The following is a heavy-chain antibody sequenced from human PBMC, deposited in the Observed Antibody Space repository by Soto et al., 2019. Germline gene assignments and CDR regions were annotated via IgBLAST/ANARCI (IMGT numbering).Heavy chain of an antibody. CDR1: GGSISSSSYY. Sequence: QLQLQESGPGLVKPSETLSLTCTVSGGSISSSSYYWGWIRQPPGKGLEWIGSIYYSGSTYYNPSLKSRVTISVDTSKNQFSLKLSSVTAADTAVNYCARHGNELWGITIFGVVSYYFDYWGQGTLVTVSS. J-gene: IGHJ4*02. V-gene: IGHV4-39*01. D-gene: IGHD3-3*01. CDR2: IYYSGST. CDR3: ARHGNELWGITIFGVVSYYFDY.